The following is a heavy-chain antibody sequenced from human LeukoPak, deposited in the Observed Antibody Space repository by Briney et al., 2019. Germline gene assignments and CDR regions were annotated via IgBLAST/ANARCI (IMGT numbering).Heavy chain of an antibody. V-gene: IGHV4-61*01. J-gene: IGHJ5*02. Sequence: PSETLSLTCTVSGGSVSSGSYYWNWILQPPGKGLEWIGYIYYSGSTNYNPSLNSRVTISLDTSKNQFSLKLSSVTAADTAVFYCARGYSSIRGWFDPWGQGTPVTVSS. CDR1: GGSVSSGSYY. CDR2: IYYSGST. CDR3: ARGYSSIRGWFDP. D-gene: IGHD6-13*01.